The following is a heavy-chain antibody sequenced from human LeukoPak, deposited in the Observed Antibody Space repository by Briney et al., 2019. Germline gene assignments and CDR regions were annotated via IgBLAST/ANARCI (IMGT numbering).Heavy chain of an antibody. CDR1: GFTFSSYA. D-gene: IGHD6-19*01. Sequence: PGGSLGLSCAASGFTFSSYAMSWVRQAPGKGLEWVSAISGSDGSTYYADSVKGRFTISRDNSKNTLYLQMNSLRAEDTAVYYCAKDYGSGWYAEYFQHWGQGTLVTVSS. CDR3: AKDYGSGWYAEYFQH. CDR2: ISGSDGST. J-gene: IGHJ1*01. V-gene: IGHV3-23*01.